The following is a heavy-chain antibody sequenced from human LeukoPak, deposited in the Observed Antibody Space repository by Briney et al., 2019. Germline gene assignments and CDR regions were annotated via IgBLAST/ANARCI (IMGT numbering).Heavy chain of an antibody. D-gene: IGHD2-15*01. CDR3: ARGFAPNLDLYCSGGSCYWDFDY. J-gene: IGHJ4*02. V-gene: IGHV4-34*01. Sequence: SETLSLTCAVYGGSFSGYYWSWIRQPPGKGLEWIGEINHSGSTNYNPSLKSRVTISVDTSKNQFSLKLSSVTAADTAVYYCARGFAPNLDLYCSGGSCYWDFDYWGQGTLVTVSS. CDR2: INHSGST. CDR1: GGSFSGYY.